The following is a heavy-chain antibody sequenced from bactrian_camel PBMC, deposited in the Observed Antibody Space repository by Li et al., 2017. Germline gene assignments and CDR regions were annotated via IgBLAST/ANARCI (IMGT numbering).Heavy chain of an antibody. CDR3: AAGGCNLYNRYPQSY. V-gene: IGHV3S26*01. Sequence: HVQLVESGGGSVQAGGSLRLSCGASGSIYGGACVGWLRQAPGKEREGVAHLDKSGATTYAGSLQGRFTISKDNAENTLYLQMNNLSPEDTAMCYCAAGGCNLYNRYPQSYRGQGTQVTVS. CDR2: LDKSGAT. D-gene: IGHD2*01. CDR1: GSIYGGAC. J-gene: IGHJ4*01.